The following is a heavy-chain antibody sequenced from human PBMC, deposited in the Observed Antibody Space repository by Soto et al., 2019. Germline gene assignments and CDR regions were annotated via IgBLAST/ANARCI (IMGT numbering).Heavy chain of an antibody. V-gene: IGHV4-39*01. J-gene: IGHJ6*02. CDR2: IYYSGST. D-gene: IGHD2-15*01. CDR1: GGSITSSSYY. CDR3: ARSPGYCSGGSCYDWSQRHGMDV. Sequence: NPSETLSLTCTVSGGSITSSSYYWGWIRQPPGKGLEWIGSIYYSGSTYYNPSLKSRVTISVDTSKNQFSLKLSSVTAADTAVYYCARSPGYCSGGSCYDWSQRHGMDVWGQGTTVTVSS.